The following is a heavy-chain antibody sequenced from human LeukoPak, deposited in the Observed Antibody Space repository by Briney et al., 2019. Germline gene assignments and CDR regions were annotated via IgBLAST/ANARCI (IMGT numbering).Heavy chain of an antibody. J-gene: IGHJ4*02. CDR2: ISSSGRTT. D-gene: IGHD5-12*01. CDR3: ARDQSGIVATITFDY. CDR1: GFTFSSYE. Sequence: PGGSLRLSCAASGFTFSSYEVNWVRQAPGKGLEWVSYISSSGRTTYYADSVKGRFTISRDNAKNSLYLQMNSLRAEDTAVYYCARDQSGIVATITFDYWGQGILVTVSS. V-gene: IGHV3-48*03.